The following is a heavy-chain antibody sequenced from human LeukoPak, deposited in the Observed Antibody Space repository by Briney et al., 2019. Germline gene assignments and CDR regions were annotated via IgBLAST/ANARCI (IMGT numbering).Heavy chain of an antibody. CDR1: GGSFSGYY. CDR3: ARVISYYYGSGSKYSDY. V-gene: IGHV4-34*01. CDR2: INHSGST. Sequence: SETLSLTCAVYGGSFSGYYWSWIRQPPGKGLEWIGEINHSGSTNYNPSLKSRVTISVDTSKNQFSPKLSSVTAADTAVYYCARVISYYYGSGSKYSDYWGQGTLVTVSS. J-gene: IGHJ4*02. D-gene: IGHD3-10*01.